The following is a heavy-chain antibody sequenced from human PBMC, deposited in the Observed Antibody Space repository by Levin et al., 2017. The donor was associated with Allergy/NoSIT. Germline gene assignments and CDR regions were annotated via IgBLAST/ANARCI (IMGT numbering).Heavy chain of an antibody. CDR1: GGSISSGGYY. J-gene: IGHJ6*02. Sequence: SCTVSGGSISSGGYYWSWIRQHPGKGLEWIGYIYYSGSTYYNPSLKSRVTISVDTSKNQFSLKLSSVTAADTAVYYCARDLQPPRGMDGWGQGTTVTVSS. V-gene: IGHV4-31*03. CDR2: IYYSGST. CDR3: ARDLQPPRGMDG.